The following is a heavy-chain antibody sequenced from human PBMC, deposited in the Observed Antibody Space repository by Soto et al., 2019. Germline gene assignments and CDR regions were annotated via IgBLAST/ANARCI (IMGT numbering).Heavy chain of an antibody. D-gene: IGHD6-19*01. CDR1: GGSISSYY. Sequence: QVQLQESGPGLVKPSETLSLTCTVSGGSISSYYWSWIRQPPGKGLEWIGYIYYSGSTNYNPSLKSRVTLSVDTSKNQFSLKMSSVTAADTAVYYCARGYSSGWYYFDYWGQGTLVTVSS. V-gene: IGHV4-59*08. CDR2: IYYSGST. CDR3: ARGYSSGWYYFDY. J-gene: IGHJ4*02.